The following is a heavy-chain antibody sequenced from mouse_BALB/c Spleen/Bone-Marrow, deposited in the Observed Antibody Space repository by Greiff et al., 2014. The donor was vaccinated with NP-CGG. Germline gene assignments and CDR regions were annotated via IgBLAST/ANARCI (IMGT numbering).Heavy chain of an antibody. D-gene: IGHD1-1*01. V-gene: IGHV7-3*02. CDR3: ARDEVLQSIYWYFGV. J-gene: IGHJ1*01. Sequence: EVKLMESGGGLVQPGGSLRLSCATSGFTFTDYYMSWVRQPPGKALEWLGFIRNKANGYTTDYSASVKGRFTISRDNSQSILYLQMNTLRAEDSATYYCARDEVLQSIYWYFGVWGAGTTVTVSS. CDR2: IRNKANGYTT. CDR1: GFTFTDYY.